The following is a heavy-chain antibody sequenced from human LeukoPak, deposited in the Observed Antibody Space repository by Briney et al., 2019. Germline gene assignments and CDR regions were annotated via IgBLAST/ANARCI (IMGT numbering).Heavy chain of an antibody. D-gene: IGHD2-15*01. CDR3: ARYPSGGPLEGAFDY. CDR2: INPNSGGT. CDR1: GYTFTGYY. J-gene: IGHJ4*02. V-gene: IGHV1-2*02. Sequence: ASVKVSCKASGYTFTGYYMHWVRQAPRQGLEWMGWINPNSGGTNYAQKFQGRVTMTRDTSISTAYMELSRLRSDDTAVYYCARYPSGGPLEGAFDYWGQGTLVTVSS.